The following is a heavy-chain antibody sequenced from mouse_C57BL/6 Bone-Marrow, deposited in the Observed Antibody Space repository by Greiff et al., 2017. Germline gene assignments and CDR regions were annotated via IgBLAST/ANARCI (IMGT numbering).Heavy chain of an antibody. CDR1: GYTFTSYW. Sequence: QVQLQQPGAELVKPGASVKMSCKASGYTFTSYWITWVKQRPGQGLEWIGDIYPGSGSTNYNEKFKSKATLTVDTSSSTAYMQLSSLTSEDSAVYYCARGGLYGGYYWYCDVWGTGTTVTVSS. CDR3: ARGGLYGGYYWYCDV. V-gene: IGHV1-55*01. CDR2: IYPGSGST. J-gene: IGHJ1*03. D-gene: IGHD2-3*01.